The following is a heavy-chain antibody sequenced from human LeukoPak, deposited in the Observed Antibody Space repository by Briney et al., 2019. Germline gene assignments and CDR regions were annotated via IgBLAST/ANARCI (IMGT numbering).Heavy chain of an antibody. D-gene: IGHD3-16*01. Sequence: SGGSLRLSCAASGFTFNSYWMSRVRQAPGKGLEWVANIKKDGSEKNYVDSVKGRFTISRDNAKNSLYLQMDSLRAEDTAVYYCARFISLGAWGQGTLVTVSS. V-gene: IGHV3-7*01. J-gene: IGHJ5*02. CDR1: GFTFNSYW. CDR2: IKKDGSEK. CDR3: ARFISLGA.